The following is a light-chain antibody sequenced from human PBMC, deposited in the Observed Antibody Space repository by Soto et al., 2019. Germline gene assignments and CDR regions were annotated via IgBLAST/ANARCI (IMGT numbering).Light chain of an antibody. V-gene: IGKV3-11*01. Sequence: EIVLTQSPGTLSLSPGERATLSCRASQSVSRYLAWYQQKPGQAPRLLIYDASTRSTGISARCSSSGSGTDFTLTISSLEPEDFSMYYSQQRSNWPVTFGQGTKVEVK. J-gene: IGKJ1*01. CDR1: QSVSRY. CDR2: DAS. CDR3: QQRSNWPVT.